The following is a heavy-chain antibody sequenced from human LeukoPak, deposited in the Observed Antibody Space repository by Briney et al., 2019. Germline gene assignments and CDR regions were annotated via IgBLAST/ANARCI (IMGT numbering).Heavy chain of an antibody. CDR1: GYTFTGYY. CDR2: INPNSGGT. V-gene: IGHV1-2*02. D-gene: IGHD3-10*01. CDR3: AGSRSGSYYFRRVLEN. Sequence: GASVKVSCKASGYTFTGYYMHWVRQAPGQGLEWMGWINPNSGGTNYAQKFQGRVTMTRDTSISTAYMELSRLRSDDTAVYYCAGSRSGSYYFRRVLENWGQGTLVTVSS. J-gene: IGHJ4*02.